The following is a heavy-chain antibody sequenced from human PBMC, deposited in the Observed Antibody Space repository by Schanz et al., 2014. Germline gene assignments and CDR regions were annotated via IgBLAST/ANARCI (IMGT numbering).Heavy chain of an antibody. Sequence: VQLEQSGAEVKKPGSSVKVSCKASGGTFSSFGINWVRQAPGQGLEWMGWITAYNGDTNYALKLQGRVTMTTDTSTGTAYMELRSLRSDDTAVYYCARDFSAYVGNYFDYWGQGTLVTVSS. J-gene: IGHJ4*02. D-gene: IGHD5-12*01. CDR1: GGTFSSFG. CDR3: ARDFSAYVGNYFDY. CDR2: ITAYNGDT. V-gene: IGHV1-18*01.